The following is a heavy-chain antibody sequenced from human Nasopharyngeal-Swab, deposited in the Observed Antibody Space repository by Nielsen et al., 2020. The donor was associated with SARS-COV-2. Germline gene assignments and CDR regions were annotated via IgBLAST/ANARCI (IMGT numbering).Heavy chain of an antibody. CDR2: INHSGST. V-gene: IGHV4-34*01. CDR3: ARGSRSGINNYSSGWYFFDY. J-gene: IGHJ4*02. Sequence: RQAPGKGLEWIGEINHSGSTNYNPSLKSRVTISVDTPNNQFSLKLSSVTAADTAVYYCARGSRSGINNYSSGWYFFDYWGQGALVTVSS. D-gene: IGHD6-19*01.